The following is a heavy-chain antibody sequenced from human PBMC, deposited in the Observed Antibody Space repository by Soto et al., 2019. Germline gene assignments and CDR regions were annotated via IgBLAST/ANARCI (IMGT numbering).Heavy chain of an antibody. CDR1: GYTLTELS. CDR3: ATDGPTMTTVPIGY. D-gene: IGHD4-17*01. V-gene: IGHV1-24*01. Sequence: ASVKVSCKVSGYTLTELSMHWVRQAPGKGLEWMGGFDPEDGETIYAQKFQGRVTMTEDTSTDTAYMELSSLRSEDTAVYYCATDGPTMTTVPIGYWGQGTLVTVSS. CDR2: FDPEDGET. J-gene: IGHJ4*02.